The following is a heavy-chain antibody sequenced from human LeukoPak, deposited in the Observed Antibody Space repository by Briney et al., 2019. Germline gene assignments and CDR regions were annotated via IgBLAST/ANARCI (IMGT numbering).Heavy chain of an antibody. CDR1: GDSVSTRWDY. Sequence: SETLSLTCTVSGDSVSTRWDYWGWIRQPPGKGLERIGYFYYGGSTYYTPSLKIRVTISVDTSNNQFSLKLSSVTAADTAVYYCARGDYDFWSGYYWWFDPSGQGTLVTVSS. J-gene: IGHJ5*02. CDR2: FYYGGST. CDR3: ARGDYDFWSGYYWWFDP. D-gene: IGHD3-3*01. V-gene: IGHV4-39*07.